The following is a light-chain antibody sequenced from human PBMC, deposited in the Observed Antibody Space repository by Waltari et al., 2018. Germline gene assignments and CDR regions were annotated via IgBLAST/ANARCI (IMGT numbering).Light chain of an antibody. J-gene: IGKJ1*01. V-gene: IGKV3-15*01. Sequence: EIVMTQSPATLSGSPGERATLSCRASQSISSNLAWYQHRPGQAPILLIYDASTRATGIPARFSGSGSGTEFTLTISSLQSEDFALYYCQQYNNWPQTFGQGTKVEIE. CDR3: QQYNNWPQT. CDR1: QSISSN. CDR2: DAS.